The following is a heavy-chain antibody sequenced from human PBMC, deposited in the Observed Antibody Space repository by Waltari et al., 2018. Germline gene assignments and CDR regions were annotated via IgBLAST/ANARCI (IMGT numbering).Heavy chain of an antibody. V-gene: IGHV4-34*01. CDR2: INHSGST. D-gene: IGHD3-22*01. CDR1: GGSFSGYY. J-gene: IGHJ4*02. CDR3: ARVPYYYDSSGYYG. Sequence: QVQLQQWGAGLLKPSETLSLTCAVYGGSFSGYYWSWIRQPPGKGLEWIGEINHSGSTNYNPSLKSRVTISVDTSKNQFSLKLSSVTAADTAVYYCARVPYYYDSSGYYGWGQGTLVTVSS.